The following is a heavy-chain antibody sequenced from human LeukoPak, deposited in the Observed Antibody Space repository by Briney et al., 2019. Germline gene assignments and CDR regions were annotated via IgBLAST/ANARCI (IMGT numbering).Heavy chain of an antibody. V-gene: IGHV4-34*03. Sequence: SETLSLTCAVYGGSFSGYYWSWIRQPPGKGLEWIGEINHSESTNYDPSLKSRVTISLDTSKNQFYLKLRSVTAADTAVYYATSPTSPYNWFDPWGQGTLVTVSS. J-gene: IGHJ5*02. CDR3: TSPTSPYNWFDP. CDR2: INHSEST. CDR1: GGSFSGYY. D-gene: IGHD3-16*01.